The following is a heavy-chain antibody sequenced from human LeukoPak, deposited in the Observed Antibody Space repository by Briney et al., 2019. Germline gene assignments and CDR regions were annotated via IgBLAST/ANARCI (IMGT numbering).Heavy chain of an antibody. V-gene: IGHV5-51*01. CDR2: IYPSDSDT. CDR3: ASRGGKSYFHT. J-gene: IGHJ1*01. CDR1: GYSFTTYW. D-gene: IGHD1-26*01. Sequence: VESLKISCKGSGYSFTTYWIGWVRQKPGKGLEWMGIIYPSDSDTRYSQSFQGQVTISADKSISTAYLQWSSLKASDTAMYYCASRGGKSYFHTWGQGTLVTVSS.